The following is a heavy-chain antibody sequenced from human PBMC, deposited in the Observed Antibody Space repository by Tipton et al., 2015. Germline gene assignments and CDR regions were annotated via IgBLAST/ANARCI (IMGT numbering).Heavy chain of an antibody. J-gene: IGHJ3*02. D-gene: IGHD2-15*01. V-gene: IGHV4-39*01. CDR2: IYYSGST. CDR1: GGSISSSSYY. Sequence: TLSLTCTVSGGSISSSSYYWGWIRQPPGKGLEWIGSIYYSGSTYYNPSLKSRVTISVDTSKNQFSLKLSSVTAADTAVYYCARRPFVGGSCDDAFDTWGRGTMLTVSS. CDR3: ARRPFVGGSCDDAFDT.